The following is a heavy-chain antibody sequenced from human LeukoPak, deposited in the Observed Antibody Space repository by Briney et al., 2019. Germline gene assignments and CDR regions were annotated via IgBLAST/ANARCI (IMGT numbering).Heavy chain of an antibody. J-gene: IGHJ4*02. D-gene: IGHD6-13*01. CDR2: INPNSGGT. CDR1: GYTFTVYY. CDR3: ARVVIYSSSWHQAENWDYFDY. V-gene: IGHV1-2*02. Sequence: GASVKVSCKASGYTFTVYYIHWVRQAPGQGLEWMGWINPNSGGTNYAQKFQGRVTMTRDTSISTAYMELSRLRSDDTAVYYCARVVIYSSSWHQAENWDYFDYWGQGTLVTVSS.